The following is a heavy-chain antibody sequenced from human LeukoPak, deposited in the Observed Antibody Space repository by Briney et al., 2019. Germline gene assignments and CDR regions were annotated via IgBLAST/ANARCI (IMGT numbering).Heavy chain of an antibody. CDR2: INPNSGGT. CDR3: ARDRQLNDAFDI. D-gene: IGHD6-6*01. CDR1: GYTFTGYY. V-gene: IGHV1-2*02. Sequence: GASVKVSCKASGYTFTGYYMHWVRQAPGQGLEWMGWINPNSGGTNYAQKFQGRVTMTRDTSISTAYMELSRLRSDDAAVYYCARDRQLNDAFDIWGQGTMVTVSS. J-gene: IGHJ3*02.